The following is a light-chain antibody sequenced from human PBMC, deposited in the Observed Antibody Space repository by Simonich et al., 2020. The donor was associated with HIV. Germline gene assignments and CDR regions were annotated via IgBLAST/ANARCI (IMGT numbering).Light chain of an antibody. Sequence: QSALTQSASVSGSPGQSSTIACTGTSSDVGGYDYVSWYHQHPGKAPKLMIYDVRQRPSGVSNRFSGSKSGNTASLTISGLQAEDEADYYCNSYTSSSTWVFGGGTQLTVL. CDR2: DVR. CDR1: SSDVGGYDY. J-gene: IGLJ3*02. CDR3: NSYTSSSTWV. V-gene: IGLV2-14*01.